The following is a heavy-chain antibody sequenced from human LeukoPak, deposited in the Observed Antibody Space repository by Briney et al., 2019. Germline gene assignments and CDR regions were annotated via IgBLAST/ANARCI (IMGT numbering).Heavy chain of an antibody. CDR2: IYYSGST. Sequence: PSQTLSLTCTVSGGSISSGGYYWSWIRQHPGKGLEWIGYIYYSGSTYYNPSLKSRVTISVDTSKNQFSLKLSSVTAADTAVHYCARTYDSSGYYYYFDYWGQGTLVTVSS. D-gene: IGHD3-22*01. J-gene: IGHJ4*02. CDR3: ARTYDSSGYYYYFDY. CDR1: GGSISSGGYY. V-gene: IGHV4-31*03.